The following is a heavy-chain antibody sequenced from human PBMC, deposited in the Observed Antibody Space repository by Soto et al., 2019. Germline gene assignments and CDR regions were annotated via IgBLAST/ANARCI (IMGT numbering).Heavy chain of an antibody. J-gene: IGHJ4*02. Sequence: EVQLLESGGGLVQPGGSLRLSCAASGFTFSSYAMSWVRQAPGKGLEWVSAISGSGGSTYYADSVKGRFTISIDNSKNTLYLHINSLRGENTAVYYCAKGERAPIAVAGTLYYFDYWGQGTLVTVSS. CDR2: ISGSGGST. CDR3: AKGERAPIAVAGTLYYFDY. V-gene: IGHV3-23*01. D-gene: IGHD6-19*01. CDR1: GFTFSSYA.